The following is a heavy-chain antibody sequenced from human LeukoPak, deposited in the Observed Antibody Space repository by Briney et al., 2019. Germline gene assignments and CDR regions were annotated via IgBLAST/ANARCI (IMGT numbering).Heavy chain of an antibody. D-gene: IGHD2-15*01. CDR1: GFTFSSYS. V-gene: IGHV3-48*01. Sequence: GGSLRLSCAASGFTFSSYSMNWVCQAPGKGLEWVSYISSSSSTIYYADSVKGRFTISRDNAKNSLYLQMNSLRAEDTAVYYCARSKDQDIVVVVAASESAFDIWGQGTMVTVSS. CDR2: ISSSSSTI. CDR3: ARSKDQDIVVVVAASESAFDI. J-gene: IGHJ3*02.